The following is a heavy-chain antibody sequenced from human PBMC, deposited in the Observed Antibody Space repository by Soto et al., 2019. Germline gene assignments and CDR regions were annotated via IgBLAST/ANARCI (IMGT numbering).Heavy chain of an antibody. D-gene: IGHD3-3*01. CDR3: ANIFWSGYLTWDY. CDR1: GFTFSSYA. CDR2: ISGSGGST. V-gene: IGHV3-23*01. J-gene: IGHJ4*02. Sequence: GESLKISCAASGFTFSSYAMSWVRQAPGKGLEWVSAISGSGGSTYYADSVMGRFTISRDNSKNTLYLQMNSLRAEDTAVYYCANIFWSGYLTWDYWGQGTLVTVSS.